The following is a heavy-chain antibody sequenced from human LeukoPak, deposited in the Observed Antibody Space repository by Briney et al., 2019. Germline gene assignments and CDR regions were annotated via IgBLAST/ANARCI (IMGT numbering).Heavy chain of an antibody. CDR3: ARDPAYCGGDCQSLPDAFDI. Sequence: SQTLSLTCTVSGGSISSGGYYWSWIRQHPGKGLEWIGYIYYSGSTYYNPSLKSRVTISVDTSKNQFSLKLSSVTAADTAVYYCARDPAYCGGDCQSLPDAFDIWGQGTMVTVSS. V-gene: IGHV4-31*03. CDR2: IYYSGST. CDR1: GGSISSGGYY. D-gene: IGHD2-21*02. J-gene: IGHJ3*02.